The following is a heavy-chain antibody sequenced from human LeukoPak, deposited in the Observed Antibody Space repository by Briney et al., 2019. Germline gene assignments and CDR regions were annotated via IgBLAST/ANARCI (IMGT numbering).Heavy chain of an antibody. CDR3: ARGGSNFFDY. D-gene: IGHD6-13*01. Sequence: SQTLSLTCAISGDSVSTNSAAWNWIRQSPSRGLEWLGRTYYRSKWYNDYAVSVKSRITINPETSKNQFSSQLNSATPEPTAVYYSARGGSNFFDYWGQGTLVTVSS. CDR2: TYYRSKWYN. V-gene: IGHV6-1*01. J-gene: IGHJ4*02. CDR1: GDSVSTNSAA.